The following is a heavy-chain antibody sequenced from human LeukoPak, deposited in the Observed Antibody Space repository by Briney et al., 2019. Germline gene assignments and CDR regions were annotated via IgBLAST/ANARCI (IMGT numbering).Heavy chain of an antibody. CDR3: ARHRPDSGDFDY. D-gene: IGHD1-26*01. CDR1: GGSISSGGYY. Sequence: PSETLSLTCTVSGGSISSGGYYWSWIRQHPGKGLEWIGYIYYSGSTNYNPSLKSRVTISVDTSKNQFSLKLSSVTAADTAVYYCARHRPDSGDFDYWGQGTLVTVSS. V-gene: IGHV4-61*08. J-gene: IGHJ4*02. CDR2: IYYSGST.